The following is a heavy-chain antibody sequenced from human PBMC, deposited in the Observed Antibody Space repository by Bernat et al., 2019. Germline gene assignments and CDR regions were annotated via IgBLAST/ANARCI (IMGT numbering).Heavy chain of an antibody. J-gene: IGHJ5*02. D-gene: IGHD6-19*01. CDR3: AKDKSEHSNGWHLVAS. Sequence: EVQLVESGGGLVQPGGSLRLSCAASGFTFSSYAMNWVRQAPGKGLEWVSVISGGGGSTKYADSVKGRFTISRDNSKNTLYLQMNSLRAEDTAVYYCAKDKSEHSNGWHLVASWGQGTLVTVSS. V-gene: IGHV3-23*04. CDR1: GFTFSSYA. CDR2: ISGGGGST.